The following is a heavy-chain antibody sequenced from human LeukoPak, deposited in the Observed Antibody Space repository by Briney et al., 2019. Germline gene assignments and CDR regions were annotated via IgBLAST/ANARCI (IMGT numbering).Heavy chain of an antibody. D-gene: IGHD3-3*01. J-gene: IGHJ5*02. Sequence: PSETLSLTCTVSGGSISSYYWSWIRQPAGKGLEWIGRIYTSGSTYYNPSLKSRVSVSLDTSKNQFSLKLSSVTAADTAVYYCAREAIFGVVTLYNWFDPWGQGTLVTVSS. CDR2: IYTSGST. CDR1: GGSISSYY. V-gene: IGHV4-4*07. CDR3: AREAIFGVVTLYNWFDP.